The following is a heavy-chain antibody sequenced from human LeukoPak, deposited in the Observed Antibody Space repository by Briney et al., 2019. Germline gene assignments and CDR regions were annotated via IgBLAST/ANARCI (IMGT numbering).Heavy chain of an antibody. V-gene: IGHV3-33*06. CDR2: IWYDGSNK. CDR3: AKARSKYSSSPEVV. CDR1: GFTFSSYG. Sequence: TGGSLRLSRAASGFTFSSYGMHWVRQAPGKGLEWVAVIWYDGSNKYYADSVKGRFTISRDNSKNTLYLQMNSLRAEDTAVYYCAKARSKYSSSPEVVWGQGTLVTVSS. J-gene: IGHJ4*02. D-gene: IGHD6-6*01.